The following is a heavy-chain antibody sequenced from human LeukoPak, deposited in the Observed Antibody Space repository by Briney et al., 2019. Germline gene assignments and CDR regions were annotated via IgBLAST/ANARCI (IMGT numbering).Heavy chain of an antibody. CDR2: ISAYNGNT. J-gene: IGHJ4*02. D-gene: IGHD5-12*01. CDR3: GGVTSTYYFDY. V-gene: IGHV1-18*01. CDR1: GYTFTSYG. Sequence: ASVKVSCKASGYTFTSYGISWVRQAPGQGLEWMGWISAYNGNTNYAQKLQGIVTMTTDTSTSTAYMELRSLRSDDTAVYYCGGVTSTYYFDYWGQGTLVTVSS.